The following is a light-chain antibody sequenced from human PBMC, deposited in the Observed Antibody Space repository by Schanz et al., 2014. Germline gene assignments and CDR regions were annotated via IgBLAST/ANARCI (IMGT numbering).Light chain of an antibody. CDR1: TSDVGSYNL. CDR2: EGS. V-gene: IGLV2-23*01. J-gene: IGLJ2*01. CDR3: CSYAGNYTRV. Sequence: QSALTQPASVSGSPGQSITISCTGTTSDVGSYNLVSWYQQHPGKAPKLIIYEGSKRPSGVSNRFSGSKSGNTASLTISGLQAEDEADYYCCSYAGNYTRVFGGGTKLTVL.